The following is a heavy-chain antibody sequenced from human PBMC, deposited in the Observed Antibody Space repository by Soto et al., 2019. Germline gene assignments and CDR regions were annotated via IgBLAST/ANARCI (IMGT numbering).Heavy chain of an antibody. D-gene: IGHD5-18*01. CDR2: IIPMFGTA. CDR1: GSTFSTYA. V-gene: IGHV1-69*12. Sequence: QLQLVQSGAEVKKPESSLKVSCKAPGSTFSTYAISRVRQAPGQGLERMGGIIPMFGTANYAQRFQDRVTITADESTNTVYMELSSLRSEDTAVYFCASGIQLWLRRINNGYSGWGQGTLVTVSS. J-gene: IGHJ4*02. CDR3: ASGIQLWLRRINNGYSG.